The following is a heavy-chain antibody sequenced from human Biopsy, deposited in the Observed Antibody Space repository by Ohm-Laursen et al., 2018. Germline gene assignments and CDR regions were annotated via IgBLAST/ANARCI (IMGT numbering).Heavy chain of an antibody. Sequence: ASVKVSCKASGYTFTGYHVHLVRQAPGQGLEWMGWINAKTGDTNYAQKFQGRVTMTRDTSISTAYVDLSSLGSDDTAVYYCTRGGYYYDSLAYYYWFDPWGQGTLVTVSS. J-gene: IGHJ5*02. V-gene: IGHV1-2*02. CDR2: INAKTGDT. D-gene: IGHD3-22*01. CDR1: GYTFTGYH. CDR3: TRGGYYYDSLAYYYWFDP.